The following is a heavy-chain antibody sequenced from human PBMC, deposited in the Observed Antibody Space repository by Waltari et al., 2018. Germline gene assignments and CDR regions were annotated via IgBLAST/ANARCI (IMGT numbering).Heavy chain of an antibody. CDR3: AKVAGIAAAEFHFDF. CDR1: GFTFVTSA. Sequence: EVQLLESGGGLVQPGGSLRLSCAASGFTFVTSAMTWVRQAPGKGLGVVSSISSTPLTTVYADSVKGRFSISRDNSKKTLYLQINGLTADDTAVYYCAKVAGIAAAEFHFDFWGRGTLVTVSS. V-gene: IGHV3-23*01. D-gene: IGHD6-13*01. J-gene: IGHJ4*02. CDR2: ISSTPLTT.